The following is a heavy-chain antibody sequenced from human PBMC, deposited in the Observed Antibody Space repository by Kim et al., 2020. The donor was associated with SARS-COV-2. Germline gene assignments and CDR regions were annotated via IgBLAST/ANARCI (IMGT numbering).Heavy chain of an antibody. CDR2: IAITGEK. J-gene: IGHJ4*02. CDR1: GFTFSGYD. V-gene: IGHV3-13*01. D-gene: IGHD6-13*01. CDR3: GRGGPVAAAGIDY. Sequence: GGSLRLSCATSGFTFSGYDMHWVRQVKGKGLEWVSAIAITGEKYYPASVKGRFTISRENAKNSLYLQMNSLRAGDTAVYYCGRGGPVAAAGIDYWGQGTLVTVSS.